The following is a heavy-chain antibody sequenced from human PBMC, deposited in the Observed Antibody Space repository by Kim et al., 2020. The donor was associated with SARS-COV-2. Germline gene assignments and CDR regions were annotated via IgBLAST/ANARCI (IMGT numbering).Heavy chain of an antibody. J-gene: IGHJ5*02. CDR3: ARGAVAGTSGGTNWFDP. D-gene: IGHD6-19*01. CDR1: GYTFSSYA. Sequence: ASVKVSCKASGYTFSSYALHWVRQAPGQRLEWMGWINAGNGNTKYSQKLQGRVTMTRDISASTGYVELSSLRSEDTAVYYCARGAVAGTSGGTNWFDPWGQGTLVTVSS. CDR2: INAGNGNT. V-gene: IGHV1-3*01.